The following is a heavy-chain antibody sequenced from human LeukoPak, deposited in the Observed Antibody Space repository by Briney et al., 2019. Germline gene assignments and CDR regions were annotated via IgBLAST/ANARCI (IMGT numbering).Heavy chain of an antibody. CDR3: ARGGLSLVPAAPFDY. J-gene: IGHJ4*02. V-gene: IGHV1-18*01. D-gene: IGHD2-2*01. CDR2: ISAYSGNT. CDR1: GYTFTNYG. Sequence: ASVKVSCKASGYTFTNYGITRVRQAPGQGLEWMGWISAYSGNTNYAQKLQGRVTMTTDTSTSTAYMELRSLTSDDTAVYYCARGGLSLVPAAPFDYWGQGTLVTVSS.